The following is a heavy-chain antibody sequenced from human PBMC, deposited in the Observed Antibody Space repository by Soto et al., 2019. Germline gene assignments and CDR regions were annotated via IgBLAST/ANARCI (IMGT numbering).Heavy chain of an antibody. Sequence: QVQLVQSGAEVKKPGASVKVSRKASGYTFTAYYMHWLRQAPGQGLEWMGWINPNSGGTKYAQKFQGRVTMTNDTSISTAYMELSRLGSDDTAVYYCARGDFDSSANYYAGWFDPWGQGTLVTVSS. CDR2: INPNSGGT. CDR3: ARGDFDSSANYYAGWFDP. CDR1: GYTFTAYY. V-gene: IGHV1-2*02. D-gene: IGHD3-22*01. J-gene: IGHJ5*02.